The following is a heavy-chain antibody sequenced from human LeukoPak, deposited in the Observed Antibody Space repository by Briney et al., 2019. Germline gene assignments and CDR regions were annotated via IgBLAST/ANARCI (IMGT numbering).Heavy chain of an antibody. V-gene: IGHV1-18*01. CDR2: ISAYNGNT. Sequence: GASVKVSCKSSGYTFTSYGISWVRQAPGQGLEWMGWISAYNGNTDYAQRYQGRVTMTTDTSTSTAYMELRSLRSDDTAVYYCARHVQYKSGWFVRGPIDYWGQGSLVTVSS. CDR3: ARHVQYKSGWFVRGPIDY. D-gene: IGHD6-19*01. CDR1: GYTFTSYG. J-gene: IGHJ4*02.